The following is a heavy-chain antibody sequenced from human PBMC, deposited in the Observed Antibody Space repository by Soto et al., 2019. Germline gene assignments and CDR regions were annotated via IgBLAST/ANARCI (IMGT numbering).Heavy chain of an antibody. CDR1: GFTFSTSA. Sequence: QVQLVESGGGVVQPGGSLRLSCAASGFTFSTSAMHWVRQAPGKGLEWVALISYHGSNKYFAEFVEGRFTISRDNSKNTLYLQMNILRAEDTSAYYCARYLTKYADYWGQGTLVTVSS. J-gene: IGHJ4*02. CDR2: ISYHGSNK. D-gene: IGHD2-8*01. CDR3: ARYLTKYADY. V-gene: IGHV3-30-3*01.